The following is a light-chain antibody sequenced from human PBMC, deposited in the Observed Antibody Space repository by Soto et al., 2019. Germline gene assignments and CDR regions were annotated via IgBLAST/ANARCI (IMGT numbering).Light chain of an antibody. CDR3: HQYDHSSEA. CDR2: AAS. V-gene: IGKV3-15*01. CDR1: QSVRSN. Sequence: EIVMTQSPATLSLSPGERATLSCRASQSVRSNLAWYQHKPGQAPRLLIYAASTRATAVPSRFSASGSGTEFTLTISGLQSEDFAVYYCHQYDHSSEAFGHATRVEIK. J-gene: IGKJ5*01.